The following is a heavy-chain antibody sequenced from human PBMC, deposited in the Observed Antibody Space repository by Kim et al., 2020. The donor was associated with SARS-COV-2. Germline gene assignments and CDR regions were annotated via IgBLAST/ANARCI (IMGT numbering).Heavy chain of an antibody. CDR2: IIPIFGTA. CDR1: GGTFSSYA. J-gene: IGHJ6*02. V-gene: IGHV1-69*13. D-gene: IGHD1-20*01. Sequence: SVKVSCKASGGTFSSYAISWVRQAPGQGLEWMGGIIPIFGTANYAQKFQGRVTITADESTSTAYMELSSLRSEHTAVYYCARGYWTSVGYYYYGMDVWGQGTTVTVSS. CDR3: ARGYWTSVGYYYYGMDV.